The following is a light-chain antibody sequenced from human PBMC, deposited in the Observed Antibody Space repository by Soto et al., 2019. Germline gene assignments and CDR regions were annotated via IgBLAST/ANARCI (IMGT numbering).Light chain of an antibody. Sequence: QSALTQPASVSGSPGQSITISCTGTSSDVGGYNHVSWYQQHPGKVPKVIIYEVSNRPSGVSNRFSGSKSGNTAYLTIFGLQVEDEADYYCTSYTTRGTFGVFGGGTKLTVL. CDR1: SSDVGGYNH. V-gene: IGLV2-14*03. J-gene: IGLJ3*02. CDR2: EVS. CDR3: TSYTTRGTFGV.